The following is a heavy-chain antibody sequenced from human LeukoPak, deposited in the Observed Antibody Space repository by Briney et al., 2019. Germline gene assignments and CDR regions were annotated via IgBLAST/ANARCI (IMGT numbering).Heavy chain of an antibody. CDR2: IYTSGST. CDR1: GGSTSSYY. V-gene: IGHV4-4*07. Sequence: SETLSLTCTVSGGSTSSYYWSWIRQPAGKGLEWIGRIYTSGSTNYNPSLKSRVTISVDTSKNQFSLKLSSVTAADTAVYYCARVSDYSSTWYGDWFDPWGQGTLVTVSS. J-gene: IGHJ5*02. D-gene: IGHD6-13*01. CDR3: ARVSDYSSTWYGDWFDP.